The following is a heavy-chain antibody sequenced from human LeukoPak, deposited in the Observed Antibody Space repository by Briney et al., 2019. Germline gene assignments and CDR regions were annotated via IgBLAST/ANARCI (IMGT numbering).Heavy chain of an antibody. D-gene: IGHD6-25*01. V-gene: IGHV3-30*18. CDR2: ISYDGSNK. CDR3: GEDVKFNRLNYFDY. J-gene: IGHJ4*02. Sequence: GGSLRLSCAASGFTFTSYGMHWVRQAPGKGLEWVAVISYDGSNKYYADSVKGRFTISRDNAKNSLYLQMKSLRAEDTALYYCGEDVKFNRLNYFDYWGQGTLVTVSS. CDR1: GFTFTSYG.